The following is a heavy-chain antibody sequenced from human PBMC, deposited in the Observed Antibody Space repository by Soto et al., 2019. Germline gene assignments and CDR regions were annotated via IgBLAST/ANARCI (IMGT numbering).Heavy chain of an antibody. Sequence: GGSLRLSCAASGFTFSSYGMHWVRQAPGKGLEWVAVIWYDGSNKYYADSVKGRFTISRDNSKNTLYLQMNSLRAEDTAVYYCARDQRAYYYYGSGSYYTGTVNGMDVWGQGTTVTVSS. CDR3: ARDQRAYYYYGSGSYYTGTVNGMDV. CDR2: IWYDGSNK. J-gene: IGHJ6*02. V-gene: IGHV3-33*01. CDR1: GFTFSSYG. D-gene: IGHD3-10*01.